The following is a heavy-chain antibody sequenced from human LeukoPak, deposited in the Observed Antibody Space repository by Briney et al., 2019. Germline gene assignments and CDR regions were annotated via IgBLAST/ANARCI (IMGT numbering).Heavy chain of an antibody. CDR1: GGSFSGYY. Sequence: PSETLSLTCAVYGGSFSGYYWCWIRQPPPNGLELMGEINNNGSTNSNPSLKSRVTISVDTSKNQFSLKLSSVTAAAAAVYYCGRGSSVVPAVPPFYGMDVWGKGTTVTVSS. CDR2: INNNGST. J-gene: IGHJ6*04. CDR3: GRGSSVVPAVPPFYGMDV. D-gene: IGHD2-2*01. V-gene: IGHV4-34*01.